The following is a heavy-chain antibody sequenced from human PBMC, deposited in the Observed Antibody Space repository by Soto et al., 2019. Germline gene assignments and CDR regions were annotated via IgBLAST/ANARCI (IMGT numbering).Heavy chain of an antibody. CDR1: GFSLSTSGMC. CDR2: IDWDDDK. D-gene: IGHD3-22*01. CDR3: ARIGTMIVAADV. V-gene: IGHV2-70*11. J-gene: IGHJ6*02. Sequence: SGPTLVNPTQTLTLTCTFSGFSLSTSGMCVSWIRQPPGKALEWLARIDWDDDKYYSTSLKTRLTISKDTSKNQVVLTMTNMDPVDTATYYCARIGTMIVAADVWGQGTTVTVSS.